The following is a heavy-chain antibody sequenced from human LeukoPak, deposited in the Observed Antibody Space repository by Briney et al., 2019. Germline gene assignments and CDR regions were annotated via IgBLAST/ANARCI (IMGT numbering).Heavy chain of an antibody. D-gene: IGHD2-21*02. CDR1: GFTFSSYD. Sequence: GGSLRLSCAASGFTFSSYDMHWVRQATGKGLEWVSAIGTAGDTYYPGSVKGRFTISRENAKNSLYLQMNSLRAGDTAVYYCARGSEVTALDYWGQGTLVTASP. CDR2: IGTAGDT. V-gene: IGHV3-13*04. CDR3: ARGSEVTALDY. J-gene: IGHJ4*02.